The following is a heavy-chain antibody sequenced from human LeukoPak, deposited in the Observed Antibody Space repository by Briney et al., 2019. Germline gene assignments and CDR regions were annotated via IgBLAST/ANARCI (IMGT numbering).Heavy chain of an antibody. CDR3: ARAYDSSGYSHFDY. D-gene: IGHD3-22*01. CDR2: ISSSSSTI. J-gene: IGHJ4*02. V-gene: IGHV3-48*04. Sequence: GGSLRLSCAASGFTFSDYSMNWVRQAPGKGLEWVSYISSSSSTICYADSVKGRFTISRDNAKNSMYLQMNSLRAEDTAVYYCARAYDSSGYSHFDYWGQGTLVTVSS. CDR1: GFTFSDYS.